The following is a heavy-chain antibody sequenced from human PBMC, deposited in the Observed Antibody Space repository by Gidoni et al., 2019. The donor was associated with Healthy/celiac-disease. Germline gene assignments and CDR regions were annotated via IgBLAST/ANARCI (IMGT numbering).Heavy chain of an antibody. CDR1: GGSISSGGYS. J-gene: IGHJ4*02. V-gene: IGHV4-30-2*01. D-gene: IGHD6-25*01. CDR2: IYHSGST. CDR3: ARGDSSAPSGY. Sequence: QLQLQESGSGLVKPSQTLSLTCAVSGGSISSGGYSWSCIREPPGKGLEWIGYIYHSGSTYYNPSLKSRVTISVDRSKNQFSLKLSSGTAADTAVYYCARGDSSAPSGYWGQGTLVTVSS.